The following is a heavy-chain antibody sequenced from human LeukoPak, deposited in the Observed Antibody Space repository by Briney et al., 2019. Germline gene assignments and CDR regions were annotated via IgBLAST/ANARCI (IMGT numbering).Heavy chain of an antibody. D-gene: IGHD3-22*01. J-gene: IGHJ5*02. CDR2: IIPIFGTA. CDR1: GGTFISYA. Sequence: ASVKVSCKASGGTFISYAISWVRQAPGQGLEWMGRIIPIFGTANYAQKFQGRVTITTDESTSTAYMELSSLRSEDTAVYYCARARWGYYYDSSGNNWFDPWGQGTLVTVSS. CDR3: ARARWGYYYDSSGNNWFDP. V-gene: IGHV1-69*05.